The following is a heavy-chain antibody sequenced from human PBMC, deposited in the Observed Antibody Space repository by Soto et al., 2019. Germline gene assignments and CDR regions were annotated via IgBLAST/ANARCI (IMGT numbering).Heavy chain of an antibody. CDR3: ARSSLIAVVPAATDAFDI. D-gene: IGHD2-2*01. CDR1: GFTFSSYI. Sequence: WGSLRLSCAASGFTFSSYIMNWVRQAPGKGLEWVSYISSSSSTIYYADSVKGRFTISRDNAKNSLYLQMNSLRAEDTAVYYCARSSLIAVVPAATDAFDIWGQGTMVTVSS. V-gene: IGHV3-48*01. J-gene: IGHJ3*02. CDR2: ISSSSSTI.